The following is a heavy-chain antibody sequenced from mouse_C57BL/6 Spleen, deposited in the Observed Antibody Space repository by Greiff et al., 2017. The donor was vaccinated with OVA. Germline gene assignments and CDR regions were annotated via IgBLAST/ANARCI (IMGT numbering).Heavy chain of an antibody. CDR2: INPSNGGT. D-gene: IGHD4-1*01. Sequence: VKLQQSGTELVKPGASVKLSCKASGYTFTSYWMHWVKQRPGQGLEWIGNINPSNGGTNYNEKFKSKATLTVDKSSSTAYMQLSSLTSEDSAVYYCARENWDGPTDFDVWGTGTTVTVSS. CDR1: GYTFTSYW. J-gene: IGHJ1*03. V-gene: IGHV1-53*01. CDR3: ARENWDGPTDFDV.